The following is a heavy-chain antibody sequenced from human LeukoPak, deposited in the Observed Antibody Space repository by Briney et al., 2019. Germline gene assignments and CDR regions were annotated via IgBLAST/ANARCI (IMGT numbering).Heavy chain of an antibody. D-gene: IGHD2-2*01. CDR3: ARVYCSSTSCYRIRYGMDV. CDR2: IIPILGKA. Sequence: ASVHVSFKASGGTFSSYAISWVGQAPGQGLEWMGRIIPILGKANYAQKFQGRVTITADKYTSTAYMELSSLRSEDTAVYYCARVYCSSTSCYRIRYGMDVLGQGTTVSVSS. J-gene: IGHJ6*02. CDR1: GGTFSSYA. V-gene: IGHV1-69*04.